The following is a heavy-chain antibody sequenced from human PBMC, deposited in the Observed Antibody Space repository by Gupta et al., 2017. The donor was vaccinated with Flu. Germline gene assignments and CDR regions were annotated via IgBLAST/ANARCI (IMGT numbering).Heavy chain of an antibody. CDR2: IFSEDEK. CDR1: GFSINNARVG. V-gene: IGHV2-26*01. Sequence: QVTLTESGPVLVKPTETLPLTCTVSGFSINNARVGVSWVRQSPGKPLEWLANIFSEDEKSFSTSLASRRAISEDTSEGQVVLTMTNMDPVDTGTYYCARIVTGYYHFDYWGRGTRVSVSS. CDR3: ARIVTGYYHFDY. J-gene: IGHJ4*02. D-gene: IGHD3-9*01.